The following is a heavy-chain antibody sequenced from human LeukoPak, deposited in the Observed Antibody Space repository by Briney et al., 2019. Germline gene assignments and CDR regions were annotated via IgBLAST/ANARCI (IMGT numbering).Heavy chain of an antibody. Sequence: GGSLRLSCAASGFTFSSYSMNWVRQAPGKGLEWVSSISSSSGSIHYADSVKGRFTISRDNAKNSVYLQMNSLRAEDTAVYYCARDWNYFSCWGQGTLVTVPS. V-gene: IGHV3-21*01. D-gene: IGHD1-1*01. J-gene: IGHJ4*02. CDR2: ISSSSGSI. CDR3: ARDWNYFSC. CDR1: GFTFSSYS.